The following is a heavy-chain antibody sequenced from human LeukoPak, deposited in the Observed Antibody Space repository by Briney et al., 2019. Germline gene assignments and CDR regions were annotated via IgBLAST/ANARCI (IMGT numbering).Heavy chain of an antibody. CDR2: INPNSGGT. CDR1: GYTFTSYA. D-gene: IGHD3-10*01. Sequence: EASVKVSCKASGYTFTSYAINWVRQAPGQGLEWMGWINPNSGGTNSAQKFQGRVTMTRDTSISTAYMELSRLRSDDTAVYYCARRYYYGSGSPGLDYWGQGTLVTVSS. CDR3: ARRYYYGSGSPGLDY. J-gene: IGHJ4*02. V-gene: IGHV1-2*02.